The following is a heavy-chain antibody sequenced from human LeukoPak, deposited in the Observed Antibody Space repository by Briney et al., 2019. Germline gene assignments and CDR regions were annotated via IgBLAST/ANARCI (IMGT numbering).Heavy chain of an antibody. D-gene: IGHD5-18*01. V-gene: IGHV3-33*01. CDR3: ARDRGYTYGHPLDY. J-gene: IGHJ4*02. CDR1: GFTFSTYV. CDR2: IWHDGSNK. Sequence: GGSLRLSCAASGFTFSTYVIHWVRQAPGKGLEWVALIWHDGSNKYYGDSVKDRFTISRDNSKDTLYLQMDSLRDEDTAVYYCARDRGYTYGHPLDYWGQGTLVTVSS.